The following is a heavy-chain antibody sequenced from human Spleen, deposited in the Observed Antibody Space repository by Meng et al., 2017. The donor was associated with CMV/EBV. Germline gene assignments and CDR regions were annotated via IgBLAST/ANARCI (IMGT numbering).Heavy chain of an antibody. Sequence: FHNYAISWVRQDPRQGLEWMGGFIPVFGAPDYAQKFQGRLTIATDESTSSASMELSGLRFEDTAVYFCARGPKIPLGGVNLWPLEHWGQGSLVTVSS. CDR2: FIPVFGAP. D-gene: IGHD3-16*01. J-gene: IGHJ4*02. V-gene: IGHV1-69*05. CDR1: FHNYA. CDR3: ARGPKIPLGGVNLWPLEH.